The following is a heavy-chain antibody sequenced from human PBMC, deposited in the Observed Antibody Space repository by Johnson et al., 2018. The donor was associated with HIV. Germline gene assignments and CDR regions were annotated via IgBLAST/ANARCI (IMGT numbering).Heavy chain of an antibody. Sequence: VQLVESGGGVVQPGRSLRLSCAASGFTFSDYYMSWIRQAPGKGLEWASIIYSGGTTYYADSVKGRFTISRDNSKNTLYLQMNSLRVDDTAVYYCAGRLITREGSDSPTDAFDIWGQGTMVTVSS. CDR2: IYSGGTT. V-gene: IGHV3-66*01. CDR3: AGRLITREGSDSPTDAFDI. D-gene: IGHD1-26*01. J-gene: IGHJ3*02. CDR1: GFTFSDYY.